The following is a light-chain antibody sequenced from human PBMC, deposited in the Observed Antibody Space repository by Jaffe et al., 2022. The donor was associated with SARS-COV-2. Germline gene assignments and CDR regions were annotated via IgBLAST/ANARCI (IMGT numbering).Light chain of an antibody. CDR2: KAS. Sequence: DIQMTQSPSTLSASVGDRVTLTCRASQSISSWLAWYQKKPGKAPKLLIYKASSLQSGVPSRFSGSGSGTEFTLTISSLQPDDFATYYCQQYDTYSGNTFGQGTKLEIK. CDR3: QQYDTYSGNT. V-gene: IGKV1-5*03. J-gene: IGKJ2*01. CDR1: QSISSW.